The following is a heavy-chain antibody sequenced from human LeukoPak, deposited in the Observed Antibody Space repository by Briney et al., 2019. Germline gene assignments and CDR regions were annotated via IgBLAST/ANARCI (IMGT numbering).Heavy chain of an antibody. J-gene: IGHJ4*02. Sequence: GGSLRLSCAASGFTFSAYAMSWVRQAPGQGLEWVSVIGTGGETHYADSVRGRFTISRNNFKNTLYLQMNSLRAEDTAVYYCAKRVTVTTKYFDSWGQGTLVTVSS. CDR1: GFTFSAYA. D-gene: IGHD4-17*01. CDR3: AKRVTVTTKYFDS. CDR2: IGTGGET. V-gene: IGHV3-23*01.